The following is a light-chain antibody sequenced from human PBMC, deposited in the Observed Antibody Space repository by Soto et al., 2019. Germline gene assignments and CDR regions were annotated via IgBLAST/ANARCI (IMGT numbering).Light chain of an antibody. V-gene: IGLV2-14*03. CDR3: SSYTSSSTVV. CDR2: DVS. Sequence: QSALTQPASVSGSPGQSITISCTGTSSDVGAYNYVSWCQHHPGKAPKLLIYDVSHRPSGVSNRFSGSKSGNTASLTISGLQAEDEADYYCSSYTSSSTVVFGGGTKLTVL. J-gene: IGLJ2*01. CDR1: SSDVGAYNY.